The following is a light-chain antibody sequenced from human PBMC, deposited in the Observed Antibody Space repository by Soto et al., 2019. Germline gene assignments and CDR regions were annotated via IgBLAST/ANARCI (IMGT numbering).Light chain of an antibody. J-gene: IGLJ2*01. CDR2: DVT. V-gene: IGLV2-14*01. CDR3: SSYTTIKPVI. CDR1: SSDVGAYNY. Sequence: QYALAQPASVSGSPGQSITISCTGTSSDVGAYNYVSWYHQHHPGKAPELIIYDVTDRPSGVSTRFSGSKSGNTASLTISGLQAEDEGDYYCSSYTTIKPVIFGGGTKVTVL.